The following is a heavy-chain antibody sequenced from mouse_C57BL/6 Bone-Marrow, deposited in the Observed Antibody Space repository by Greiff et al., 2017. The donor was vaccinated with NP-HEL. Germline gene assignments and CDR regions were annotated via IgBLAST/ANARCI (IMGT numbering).Heavy chain of an antibody. J-gene: IGHJ1*03. CDR2: ISDGGSYT. D-gene: IGHD2-3*01. V-gene: IGHV5-4*01. CDR1: GFTFSSYA. CDR3: ARDLMVTKYWYFDV. Sequence: EVKLMESGGGLVKPGGSLKLSCAASGFTFSSYAMSWVRQTPEKRLEWVATISDGGSYTYYPDNVKGRFTISRDNAKNNLYLQMSHLKSEDTAMYYCARDLMVTKYWYFDVWGTGTTVTVSS.